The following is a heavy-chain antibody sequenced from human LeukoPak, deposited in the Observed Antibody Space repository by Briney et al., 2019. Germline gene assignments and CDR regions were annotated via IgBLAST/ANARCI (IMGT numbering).Heavy chain of an antibody. D-gene: IGHD3-9*01. Sequence: GRSLRLSCAASGFTFSSYGMHWVRQAPGKGLEWVAVIWYDGSNKYYADSVKGRFTISRDNSKNTLYLKMNSLRAEDTAVYYCARSSYDILTGYYEYYFDYWGQGTLVTVSS. V-gene: IGHV3-33*01. CDR3: ARSSYDILTGYYEYYFDY. J-gene: IGHJ4*02. CDR1: GFTFSSYG. CDR2: IWYDGSNK.